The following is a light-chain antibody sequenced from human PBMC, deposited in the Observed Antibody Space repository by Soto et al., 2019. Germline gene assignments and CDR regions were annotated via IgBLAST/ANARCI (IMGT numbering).Light chain of an antibody. CDR2: EAS. Sequence: QSVLTQPPSASGSPGQSVTISCTGTSSDVGGHNTVSWYQQHPGKAPKLIIYEASKRPSGVPDRFSGSRSGNTASLTVSGLQAEDEADYYCSSYAGSPFVFGTGTKVTVL. J-gene: IGLJ1*01. V-gene: IGLV2-8*01. CDR1: SSDVGGHNT. CDR3: SSYAGSPFV.